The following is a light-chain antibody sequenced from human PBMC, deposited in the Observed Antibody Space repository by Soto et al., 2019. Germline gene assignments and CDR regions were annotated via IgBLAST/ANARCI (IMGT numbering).Light chain of an antibody. CDR1: QTVSDN. J-gene: IGKJ4*01. V-gene: IGKV3D-15*01. Sequence: EIVLTPSPGTLSVSPGENATLSCLASQTVSDNLAWYQQKPGQAPRLLIYGASTRATGIPARFSGSGSGTEFTLTIDTLQSEDFAVYYCQQYNIWPLTFGGGTKVDIK. CDR3: QQYNIWPLT. CDR2: GAS.